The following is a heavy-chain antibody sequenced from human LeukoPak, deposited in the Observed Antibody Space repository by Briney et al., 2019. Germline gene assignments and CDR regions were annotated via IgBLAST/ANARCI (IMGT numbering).Heavy chain of an antibody. D-gene: IGHD3-22*01. CDR1: GFSFSRHG. V-gene: IGHV3-30*18. CDR2: ISYDGNNK. J-gene: IGHJ4*02. CDR3: AKDAHFDSSAYDYQLDN. Sequence: PGRSLRLSCAASGFSFSRHGMHWVRQAPGKGLEWVAFISYDGNNKNYADSVKGRFTISRDDSNNRVYLQMSSLRPEDTAVYYCAKDAHFDSSAYDYQLDNWGQGKLVTVSS.